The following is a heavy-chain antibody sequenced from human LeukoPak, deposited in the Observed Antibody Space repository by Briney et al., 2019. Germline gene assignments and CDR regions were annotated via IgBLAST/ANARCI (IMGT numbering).Heavy chain of an antibody. V-gene: IGHV4-31*03. Sequence: SETLSLTCTFSGASISTGGYYWTWIRQPTGEGLEWIGYIYYTGSVDYNPSLKSRLTISLDTSKNQFSLKLNSVTAADTAVYYCAREHTYYFGSQTSTLDVWGQGTAVTVSS. CDR1: GASISTGGYY. D-gene: IGHD3-10*01. CDR2: IYYTGSV. J-gene: IGHJ6*02. CDR3: AREHTYYFGSQTSTLDV.